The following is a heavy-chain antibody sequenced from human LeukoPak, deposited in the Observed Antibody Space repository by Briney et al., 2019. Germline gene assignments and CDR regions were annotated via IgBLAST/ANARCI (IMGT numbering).Heavy chain of an antibody. CDR2: INANSGDT. V-gene: IGHV1-2*02. CDR3: ARDLYRKWFDP. D-gene: IGHD1-26*01. J-gene: IGHJ5*02. Sequence: GASVKVSCKASGYTFTGYYMHWVRQAPGQGLEWMGWINANSGDTNYAQKFQGRVTMTRDTSISTAYMELSRLTSDDTAVYYCARDLYRKWFDPWGQGTLVTVSS. CDR1: GYTFTGYY.